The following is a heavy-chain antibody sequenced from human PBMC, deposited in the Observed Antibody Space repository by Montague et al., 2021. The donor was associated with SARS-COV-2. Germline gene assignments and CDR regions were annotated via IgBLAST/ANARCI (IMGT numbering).Heavy chain of an antibody. Sequence: SLRLSCAASGLIFGDYWMSWVRQAPGKGLEWVANIKLDGSEEYYMDSVKSRFTVSRDNAKNSLYLQMNSLRAEDTAVYYCARATLYMDVWGKGTTVTVSS. CDR1: GLIFGDYW. V-gene: IGHV3-7*01. CDR3: ARATLYMDV. CDR2: IKLDGSEE. J-gene: IGHJ6*03.